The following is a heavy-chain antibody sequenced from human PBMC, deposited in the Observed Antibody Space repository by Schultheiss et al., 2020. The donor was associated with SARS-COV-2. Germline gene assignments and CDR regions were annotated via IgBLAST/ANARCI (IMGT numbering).Heavy chain of an antibody. J-gene: IGHJ4*02. CDR3: ARAQWLRGDFDY. CDR2: IYYSGST. D-gene: IGHD5-12*01. V-gene: IGHV4-59*11. CDR1: GGSFSGHY. Sequence: SETLSLTCAVYGGSFSGHYWSWIRQPPGKGLEWIGYIYYSGSTNYNPSLKSRVTISVDTSKNQFSLKLSSVTAADTAVYYCARAQWLRGDFDYWGQGTLVTVSS.